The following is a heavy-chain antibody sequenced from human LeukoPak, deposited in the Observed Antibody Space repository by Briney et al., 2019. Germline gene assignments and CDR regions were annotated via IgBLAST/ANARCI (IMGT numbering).Heavy chain of an antibody. CDR1: GYTFTSYD. D-gene: IGHD1-14*01. CDR2: MNPNSANT. CDR3: ARTLPGGVVDY. Sequence: ASVKVSCKASGYTFTSYDINWVRQATGQGLEWMGWMNPNSANTGYAQIFQGRVTIGRDTSKSTAYMELSSLRSGDTAVYYCARTLPGGVVDYWGQGTLVTVSS. V-gene: IGHV1-8*03. J-gene: IGHJ4*02.